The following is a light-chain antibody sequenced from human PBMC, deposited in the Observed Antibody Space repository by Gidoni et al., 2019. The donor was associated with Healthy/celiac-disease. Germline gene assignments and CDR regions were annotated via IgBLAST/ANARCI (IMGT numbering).Light chain of an antibody. CDR1: QSVLYSANNKNS. CDR2: WAS. Sequence: DIVMTQSPDSLAVSLGERATINCKSSQSVLYSANNKNSLAWYQQKPGQPPKLLIYWASTRGSGVTDRVSGSGSETDFTLTSSSLQAEDVAVYYCQQYCSTPRTFGQGTKLEIK. V-gene: IGKV4-1*01. J-gene: IGKJ2*01. CDR3: QQYCSTPRT.